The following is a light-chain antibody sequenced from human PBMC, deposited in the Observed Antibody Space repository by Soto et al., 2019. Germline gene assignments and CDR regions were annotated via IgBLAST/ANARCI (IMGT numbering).Light chain of an antibody. Sequence: QSVLTQPPSVSAAPGQKVTISCSGSSSNIVNNYVSWYQQLPGTAPKLHVYDNNKRPSGIPDRFSGSKSGTSATLGITGLQTGDEADYYCGTWDSSLSVWVFGGGTKLTVL. CDR2: DNN. V-gene: IGLV1-51*01. J-gene: IGLJ3*02. CDR1: SSNIVNNY. CDR3: GTWDSSLSVWV.